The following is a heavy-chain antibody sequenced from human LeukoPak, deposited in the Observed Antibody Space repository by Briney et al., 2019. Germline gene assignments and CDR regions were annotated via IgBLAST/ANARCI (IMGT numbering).Heavy chain of an antibody. CDR3: ARDGRDILTGHIKGDFDY. CDR2: ISSSGSTI. Sequence: GGSLRLSCAASGFTFSSYEMNWVRQAPGKGLEWVSYISSSGSTIYYADSVKGRFTISRDNAKNSLYLQMNSLRAEDTAVYYCARDGRDILTGHIKGDFDYWGQGTLVTVSS. CDR1: GFTFSSYE. D-gene: IGHD3-9*01. J-gene: IGHJ4*02. V-gene: IGHV3-48*03.